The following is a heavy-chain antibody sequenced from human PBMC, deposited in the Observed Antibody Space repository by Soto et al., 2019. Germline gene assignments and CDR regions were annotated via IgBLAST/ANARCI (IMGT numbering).Heavy chain of an antibody. V-gene: IGHV1-2*02. CDR1: GYTFTGYY. Sequence: GASVKVSCKASGYTFTGYYMHWVRQAPGQGLEWMGWINPNSGGTNYAQKFQGRVTMTRNTSISTAYMELSSLRSEDTAVYYCARGFRTYYYGSGYYYGMDVWGQGTTVTVSS. CDR2: INPNSGGT. D-gene: IGHD3-10*01. J-gene: IGHJ6*02. CDR3: ARGFRTYYYGSGYYYGMDV.